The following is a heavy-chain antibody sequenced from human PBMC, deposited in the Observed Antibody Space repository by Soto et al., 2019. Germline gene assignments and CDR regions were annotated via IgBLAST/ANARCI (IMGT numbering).Heavy chain of an antibody. V-gene: IGHV4-34*01. D-gene: IGHD2-2*01. CDR1: GGSFSGYY. Sequence: QVQLQQWGAGLLKPSETLSLTCAVYGGSFSGYYWSWIRQPPGKGLEWIGEINHSGSTNYNPSLKSRVTISVDTSKNQFSLKLSSVTAADTAVYYCARGYIVVVPAAINWFDPWGQGTLVTVS. CDR2: INHSGST. J-gene: IGHJ5*02. CDR3: ARGYIVVVPAAINWFDP.